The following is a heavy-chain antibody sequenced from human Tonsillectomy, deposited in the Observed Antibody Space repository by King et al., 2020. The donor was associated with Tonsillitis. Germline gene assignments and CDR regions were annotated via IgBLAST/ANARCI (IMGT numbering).Heavy chain of an antibody. Sequence: EQLVQSGGGLVKPGGSLRLSCAASGFTFSNDWMSWVRQAPGKGLEWVGRIKSKTDDVTTDYAAPVKRRFTISSDDSKNTLYLQMNSLKSEDTAVYYCRGLWVGGINGYDFDCWGQGTLVTVSS. CDR1: GFTFSNDW. CDR2: IKSKTDDVTT. D-gene: IGHD3-10*01. CDR3: RGLWVGGINGYDFDC. V-gene: IGHV3-15*01. J-gene: IGHJ4*02.